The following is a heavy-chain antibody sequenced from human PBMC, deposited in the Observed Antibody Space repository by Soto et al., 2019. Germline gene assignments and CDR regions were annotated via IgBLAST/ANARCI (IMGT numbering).Heavy chain of an antibody. CDR2: IIPIFSTP. D-gene: IGHD4-4*01. Sequence: SVKVSCKASGGTFDRHTINWVRQAPGQGLEWMGGIIPIFSTPKYAQKFQGRVMLTADKSTSTAYMELSSLRYEDTAVYYCARGGLQAQGVQYNHYAMDVWGQGTTVTVS. CDR1: GGTFDRHT. CDR3: ARGGLQAQGVQYNHYAMDV. J-gene: IGHJ6*02. V-gene: IGHV1-69*06.